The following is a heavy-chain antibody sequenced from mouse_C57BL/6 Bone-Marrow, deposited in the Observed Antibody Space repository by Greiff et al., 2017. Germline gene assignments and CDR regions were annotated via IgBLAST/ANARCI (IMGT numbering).Heavy chain of an antibody. CDR3: ARSPDYDLYYAMDY. CDR2: IYPGDGDT. CDR1: GYAFSSYW. J-gene: IGHJ4*01. Sequence: QVQLQQSGAELVKPGASVKISCKASGYAFSSYWMNWVKQRPGKGLEWIGQIYPGDGDTNYNGKFKGKATLTADKSSSTAYMQLSSLTSEDSAVYFCARSPDYDLYYAMDYWGQGTSVTVSS. V-gene: IGHV1-80*01. D-gene: IGHD2-4*01.